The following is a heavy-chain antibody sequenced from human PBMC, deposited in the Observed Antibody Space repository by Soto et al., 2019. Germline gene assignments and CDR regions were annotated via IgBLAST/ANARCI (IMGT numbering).Heavy chain of an antibody. D-gene: IGHD6-6*01. CDR3: AGDRDSSSSAYYYSGMDV. CDR2: IIPIFGTA. Sequence: QVQLVQSGAEVKKPGSSVKVSCKASGGTFSSYAISWVRQAPGQGLEWMGGIIPIFGTANYEQKFQGRVMIAADEATIPAYMELRTLRSQDMSVYYCAGDRDSSSSAYYYSGMDVRGQGTTVTPSS. J-gene: IGHJ6*02. V-gene: IGHV1-69*01. CDR1: GGTFSSYA.